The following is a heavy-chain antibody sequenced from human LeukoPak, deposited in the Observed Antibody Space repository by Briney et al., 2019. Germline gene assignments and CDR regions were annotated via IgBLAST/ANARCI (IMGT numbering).Heavy chain of an antibody. CDR3: ARDVDERNFDY. Sequence: ASVKVSCKASGYTFTSYGIGWVRQAPGQGLEWMGWISAYNGNTNYAQKLQGRVTMTTDTSTSTAYMELRSLRSDDPAVYYCARDVDERNFDYWGQGTLVSVSS. J-gene: IGHJ4*02. V-gene: IGHV1-18*01. CDR1: GYTFTSYG. D-gene: IGHD2-21*01. CDR2: ISAYNGNT.